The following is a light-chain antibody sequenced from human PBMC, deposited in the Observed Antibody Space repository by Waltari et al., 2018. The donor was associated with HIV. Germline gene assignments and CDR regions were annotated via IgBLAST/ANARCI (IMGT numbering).Light chain of an antibody. CDR2: RNS. J-gene: IGLJ3*02. CDR1: ALNVGRNY. V-gene: IGLV1-47*01. Sequence: QSVLTQPPSASGTPGQKITMSCSGSALNVGRNYVYWYHHVPGTAPRLLIGRNSGGPPGVPDRLSAPKSGTSASLAISRLRSEDEGDYYCAAWDDSLSGWVFGGGTKLTVL. CDR3: AAWDDSLSGWV.